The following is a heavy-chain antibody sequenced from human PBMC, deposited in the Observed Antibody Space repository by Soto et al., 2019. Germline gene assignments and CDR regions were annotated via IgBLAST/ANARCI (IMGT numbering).Heavy chain of an antibody. V-gene: IGHV3-23*01. CDR3: AIDRYARTDVSFDY. CDR2: ISKSVGGTVSSFSGSGGDS. Sequence: EVQVSESGGGLVQPGGSLRLSCSVSGVIFRGFAMSWVRQAPGKGLAWVSGISKSVGGTVSSFSGSGGDSFYADSVKGLFTTSRDDSKNTFYLQMNRLRVEAPAVYYCAIDRYARTDVSFDYWGQGMLVTVSS. D-gene: IGHD3-16*01. CDR1: GVIFRGFA. J-gene: IGHJ4*02.